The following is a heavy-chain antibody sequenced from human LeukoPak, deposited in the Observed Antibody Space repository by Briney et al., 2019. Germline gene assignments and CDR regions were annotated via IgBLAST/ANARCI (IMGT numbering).Heavy chain of an antibody. CDR3: ARGADSSGYYSIFYFDY. D-gene: IGHD3-22*01. CDR1: GGSISNYY. Sequence: SETLSLTCTVSGGSISNYYWSWIRQPPGKGLEWIGYIYYSGSTNYNPSLKSRVTMSVDTSKNQFSLKLSSVSAADTAVYYCARGADSSGYYSIFYFDYWGQGTLVTVSS. J-gene: IGHJ4*02. V-gene: IGHV4-59*08. CDR2: IYYSGST.